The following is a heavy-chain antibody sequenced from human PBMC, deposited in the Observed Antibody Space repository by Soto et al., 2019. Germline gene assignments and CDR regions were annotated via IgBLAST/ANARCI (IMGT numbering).Heavy chain of an antibody. V-gene: IGHV4-59*08. D-gene: IGHD2-2*01. Sequence: SETLSLTCTVSGGSISSYYWSWIRQPPGKGLEWIGYIYYSGSTNYNPSLKSRVTISVDTSKNQFSLKLSSVTAADTAVYYCARQGVVPAAPLGYWGQGTLVTVSS. CDR1: GGSISSYY. CDR3: ARQGVVPAAPLGY. J-gene: IGHJ4*02. CDR2: IYYSGST.